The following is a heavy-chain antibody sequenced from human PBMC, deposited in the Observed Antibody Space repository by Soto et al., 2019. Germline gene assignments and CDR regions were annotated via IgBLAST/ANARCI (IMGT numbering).Heavy chain of an antibody. CDR3: ASVPSYDSGTYYFDY. J-gene: IGHJ4*02. CDR2: IYPGDSDT. CDR1: GYIFTRYS. D-gene: IGHD3-22*01. Sequence: ESLKISCKGSGYIFTRYSIGWVRQLPLKVLQWMGIIYPGDSDTIYRPSFKVQGTISADKSIRTAYLQWSSLKASDTAMHYCASVPSYDSGTYYFDYWGQGTMARVSS. V-gene: IGHV5-51*01.